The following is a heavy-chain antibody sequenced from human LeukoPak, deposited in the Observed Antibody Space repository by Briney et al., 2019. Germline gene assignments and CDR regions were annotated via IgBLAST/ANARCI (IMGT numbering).Heavy chain of an antibody. J-gene: IGHJ4*02. CDR3: VRGCGRASCPYFFDS. CDR2: IRQDGGEK. D-gene: IGHD2-2*01. V-gene: IGHV3-7*01. Sequence: GGSLRLSCAASGFTFSTYWMSWVRQAPGKGLEWVATIRQDGGEKHYVDSVKGRFPISRDNAKNSLYLQMNSLTVEDTAVYYCVRGCGRASCPYFFDSWGQGTLVTVS. CDR1: GFTFSTYW.